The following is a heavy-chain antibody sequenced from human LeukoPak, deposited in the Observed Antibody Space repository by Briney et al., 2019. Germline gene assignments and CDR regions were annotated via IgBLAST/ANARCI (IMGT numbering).Heavy chain of an antibody. D-gene: IGHD2-8*01. V-gene: IGHV3-48*04. CDR2: SSSSSSTI. CDR3: ARAEESTIVLMVYAIEGTTYYFDY. J-gene: IGHJ4*02. Sequence: PGGSLRLSRAASGFTFSSYSMNWVRQAPGKGLEWVSYSSSSSSTIYYADSVKGRFTISRDNAKNSLYLQMNSMRAEDTAVYYCARAEESTIVLMVYAIEGTTYYFDYWGQGTLVTVSS. CDR1: GFTFSSYS.